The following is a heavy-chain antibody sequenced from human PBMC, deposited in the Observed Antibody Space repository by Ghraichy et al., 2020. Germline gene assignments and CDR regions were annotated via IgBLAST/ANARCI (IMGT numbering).Heavy chain of an antibody. Sequence: SETLSLTCTVSGGSISSYYWSWIRQPAGKGLEWIGRIYTSGSTNYNPSLKSRVTMSVDTSKNQFSLKLSSVTAADTAVYYCTGSSGWSDYYYYYGMDVWGQGTTVTVSS. CDR2: IYTSGST. J-gene: IGHJ6*02. D-gene: IGHD6-19*01. CDR3: TGSSGWSDYYYYYGMDV. CDR1: GGSISSYY. V-gene: IGHV4-4*07.